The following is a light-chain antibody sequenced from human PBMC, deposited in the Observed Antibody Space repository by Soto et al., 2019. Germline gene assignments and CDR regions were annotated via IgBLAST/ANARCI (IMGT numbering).Light chain of an antibody. J-gene: IGKJ1*01. V-gene: IGKV1-5*01. CDR3: LQQNSYPRT. CDR1: QSISSW. Sequence: DIQMTQSPSTLSASVGDRVIITCRASQSISSWLAWYQQKPGKAPNLLIYDASSLESGVPSRFSGSGSGTEFTLTISSLQPEDFATYYCLQQNSYPRTFGQGTKVDIK. CDR2: DAS.